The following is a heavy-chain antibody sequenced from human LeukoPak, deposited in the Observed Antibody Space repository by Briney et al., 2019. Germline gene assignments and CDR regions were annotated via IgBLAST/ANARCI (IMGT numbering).Heavy chain of an antibody. CDR1: GGSIGTYY. V-gene: IGHV4-4*09. J-gene: IGHJ5*02. Sequence: SETLSLTCTVSGGSIGTYYWSWVRQSPGKGLEWIGYIYVTGNRYNPYLQSRVTISVDTSKNQFSLKLSSVTAADTAVYYCARRSIAARPNKSNWFDPWGQGTLVTVSS. CDR3: ARRSIAARPNKSNWFDP. CDR2: IYVTGN. D-gene: IGHD6-6*01.